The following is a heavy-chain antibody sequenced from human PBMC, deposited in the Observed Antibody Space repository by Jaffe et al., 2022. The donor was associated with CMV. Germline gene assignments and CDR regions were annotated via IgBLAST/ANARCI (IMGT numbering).Heavy chain of an antibody. V-gene: IGHV5-51*01. CDR3: ARRNINSGDYSNLDY. J-gene: IGHJ4*02. CDR2: IYPRDSEA. D-gene: IGHD4-17*01. Sequence: EVQLVQSGTEVKKPGESLKISCKASGYTFSNYWVAWVRQMPGKGLEWMGIIYPRDSEARYSPSFQGQVTFSADKSTNTAYLHWSSLKASDTAIFYCARRNINSGDYSNLDYWGQGTLVAVSS. CDR1: GYTFSNYW.